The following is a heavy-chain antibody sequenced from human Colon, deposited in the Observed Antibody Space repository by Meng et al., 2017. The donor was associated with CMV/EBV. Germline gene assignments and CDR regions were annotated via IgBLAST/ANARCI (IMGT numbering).Heavy chain of an antibody. CDR2: LNPDSGDT. CDR1: GYIFTNYY. Sequence: ASVKVSCKASGYIFTNYYIHWVRQAPGQGLEWMGWLNPDSGDTIYAQHFQGRVTMTGDTSTDTAYMELSRLRSDDTAVYYCARGGGANRPYCSSASCRYYYYGMDVWGQGTTVTAP. CDR3: ARGGGANRPYCSSASCRYYYYGMDV. J-gene: IGHJ6*02. V-gene: IGHV1-2*02. D-gene: IGHD2-2*01.